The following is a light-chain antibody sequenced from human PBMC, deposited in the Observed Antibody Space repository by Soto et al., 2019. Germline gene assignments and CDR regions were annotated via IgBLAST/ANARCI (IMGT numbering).Light chain of an antibody. V-gene: IGKV1-5*03. CDR3: QQYHISPPET. J-gene: IGKJ2*01. Sequence: DIQMTQSPSTLSGSVGDRVTITCRASQTISSWLAWYQQKPGKAPKLLIYKASTLKSGVPSRFSGSGSGTEFTLTISSLQSEDFAVYFCQQYHISPPETFGQGTRVEIK. CDR2: KAS. CDR1: QTISSW.